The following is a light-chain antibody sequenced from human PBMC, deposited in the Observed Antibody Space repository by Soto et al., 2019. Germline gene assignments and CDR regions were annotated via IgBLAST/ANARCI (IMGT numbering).Light chain of an antibody. CDR1: GSDVGDYNY. CDR2: DVS. Sequence: QSALTQPASVSGSPGQSITISCTGTGSDVGDYNYVSWYQQHPGKAPKLMIYDVSYRPSWVSYRFSGSKSGNTASLTISGLQAEDEADYYCGSYTSSTTVVFGGGTQLTVL. J-gene: IGLJ2*01. V-gene: IGLV2-14*01. CDR3: GSYTSSTTVV.